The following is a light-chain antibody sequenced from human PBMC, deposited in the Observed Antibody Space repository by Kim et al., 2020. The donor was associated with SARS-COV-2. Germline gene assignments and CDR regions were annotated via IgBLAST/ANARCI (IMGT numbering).Light chain of an antibody. CDR3: QQYGSSPEPIT. Sequence: GQRSTRSCKASQSVSSRYLAWYQQKPGQAPRLLIYGASSRATGIPDRFSGSGSGTDFTLTISRREPEDFAVYYCQQYGSSPEPITFGQGTRLEIK. V-gene: IGKV3-20*01. CDR2: GAS. J-gene: IGKJ5*01. CDR1: QSVSSRY.